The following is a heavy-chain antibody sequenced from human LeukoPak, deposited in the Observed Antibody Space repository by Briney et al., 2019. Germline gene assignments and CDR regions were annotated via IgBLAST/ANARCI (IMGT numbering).Heavy chain of an antibody. V-gene: IGHV1-46*01. Sequence: ASVKVSCKASGYTFTNYYIHWVRQAPGQGLEWMGILNPSGGSTSYAQKFQDRVTMTRDTSMSTVSMELSSLRSEDTAVYYCAGAPLVAENGDFDYWGQGTLVTVS. CDR2: LNPSGGST. J-gene: IGHJ4*02. CDR3: AGAPLVAENGDFDY. CDR1: GYTFTNYY. D-gene: IGHD2-8*01.